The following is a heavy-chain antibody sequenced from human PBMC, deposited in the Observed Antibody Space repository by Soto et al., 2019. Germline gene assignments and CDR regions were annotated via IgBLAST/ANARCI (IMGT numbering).Heavy chain of an antibody. J-gene: IGHJ6*03. CDR3: ARKASGYADDMDV. D-gene: IGHD5-12*01. CDR2: IYYSGGT. Sequence: QVQLQESGPGLVKPSQTLSLTCTVSGGSISRGGYYWSWIRQHPGKGLEWIGYIYYSGGTYYNPSLKSRVTISVDTSENQFSLRLRSVTAAVTAVYYWARKASGYADDMDVWGKWTTLTVSS. CDR1: GGSISRGGYY. V-gene: IGHV4-31*03.